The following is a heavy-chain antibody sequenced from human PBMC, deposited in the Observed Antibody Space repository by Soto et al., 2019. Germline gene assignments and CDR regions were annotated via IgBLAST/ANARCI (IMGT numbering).Heavy chain of an antibody. Sequence: SVKVSCKASGFTFTSSAVQWVRQARGQRLEWIGWIVVGSGNTNYAQKFQERVTITRDMSTSTAYMELSSLRSEDTAVYYCAAVWGRSGWYPLGYWGQGTLVTSPQ. CDR3: AAVWGRSGWYPLGY. CDR2: IVVGSGNT. CDR1: GFTFTSSA. V-gene: IGHV1-58*01. D-gene: IGHD6-19*01. J-gene: IGHJ4*02.